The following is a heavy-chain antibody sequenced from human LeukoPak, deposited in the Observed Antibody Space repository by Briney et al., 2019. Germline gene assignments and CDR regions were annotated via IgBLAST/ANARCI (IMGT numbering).Heavy chain of an antibody. CDR2: ISSSGSTI. V-gene: IGHV3-11*04. CDR1: GFTFSDYY. J-gene: IGHJ5*02. Sequence: GGSLRLPCAASGFTFSDYYMSWIRQAPGKGLEWVSYISSSGSTIYYADSVKGRFTISRDNAKNSLNLQMNSLRAEDTAVYYCARNYGDYWNWGFDPWGQGTLVTVSS. D-gene: IGHD4-17*01. CDR3: ARNYGDYWNWGFDP.